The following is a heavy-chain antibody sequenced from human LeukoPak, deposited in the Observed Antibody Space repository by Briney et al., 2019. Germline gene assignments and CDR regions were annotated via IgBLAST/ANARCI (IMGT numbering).Heavy chain of an antibody. J-gene: IGHJ4*02. V-gene: IGHV1-18*01. CDR1: GYTFTSYG. CDR2: ISAYNGNT. D-gene: IGHD2-2*01. Sequence: ASVKVSCKASGYTFTSYGISWVRQAPGQGLEWMGWISAYNGNTNYAQKLQGRVTMTTDTSTSTAYMELRSLRSDDTAVYYCARVRDIVVVPAAQDGDYWGQGTLVTASS. CDR3: ARVRDIVVVPAAQDGDY.